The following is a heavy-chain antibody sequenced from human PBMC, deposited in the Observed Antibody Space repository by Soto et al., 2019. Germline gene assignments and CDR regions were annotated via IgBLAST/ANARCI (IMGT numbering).Heavy chain of an antibody. V-gene: IGHV3-23*01. Sequence: EVQLLESGGGLVQPGGSLRLSCAASGFTFSSYALSWVRQAPGKGLEWVSGISGSGGNTYYADSLKGRFTISRDNSKKTLYLQMNSLRAEDTAVYYCAKDDADASPNWFDPWGKGTLVPVS. D-gene: IGHD2-2*01. J-gene: IGHJ5*02. CDR1: GFTFSSYA. CDR3: AKDDADASPNWFDP. CDR2: ISGSGGNT.